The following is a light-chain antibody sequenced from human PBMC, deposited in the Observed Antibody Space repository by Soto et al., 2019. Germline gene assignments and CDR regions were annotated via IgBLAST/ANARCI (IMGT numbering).Light chain of an antibody. CDR1: QDVSSW. CDR2: AAS. CDR3: QQGNNFPPT. J-gene: IGKJ1*01. V-gene: IGKV1-12*01. Sequence: DIQRPQAPSSVSASVGDRVAITCRASQDVSSWLAWYQQKPGKAPQVLIYAASNLQSGVPSRFSGSGSGTDFTLTISSLQPEDSATYYCQQGNNFPPTFGQGTKVDIK.